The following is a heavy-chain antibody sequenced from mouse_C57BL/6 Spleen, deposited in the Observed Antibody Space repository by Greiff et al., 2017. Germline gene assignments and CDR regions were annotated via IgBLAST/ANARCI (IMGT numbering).Heavy chain of an antibody. CDR1: GYTFTSYG. CDR3: ATITTLVSYYAMDY. J-gene: IGHJ4*01. Sequence: VQLQQSGAELARPGASVKLSCKASGYTFTSYGISWVKQRTGQGLEWIGEIYPRSGNTYYNEKFKGKATLTADKSSSTAYMELRSLTSEDSAVYFCATITTLVSYYAMDYWGQGTSVTVSS. D-gene: IGHD1-1*01. V-gene: IGHV1-81*01. CDR2: IYPRSGNT.